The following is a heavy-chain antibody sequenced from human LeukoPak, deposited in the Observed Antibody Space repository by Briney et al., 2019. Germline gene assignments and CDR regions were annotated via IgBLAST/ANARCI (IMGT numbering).Heavy chain of an antibody. CDR2: IIPIFGTA. V-gene: IGHV1-69*13. D-gene: IGHD2-21*02. CDR3: ARGGHIVVVTAILPNFYFDY. J-gene: IGHJ4*02. Sequence: SVKVSCKASGGTFSSYAISWVRQAPGQGLEWMGGIIPIFGTANYAQKFQGRVSITADESTSTDYMELSSLRSEDAAVYYCARGGHIVVVTAILPNFYFDYWGQGTLVTVSS. CDR1: GGTFSSYA.